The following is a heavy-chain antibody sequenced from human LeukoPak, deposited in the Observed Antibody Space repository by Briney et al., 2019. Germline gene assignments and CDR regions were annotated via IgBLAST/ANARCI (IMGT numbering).Heavy chain of an antibody. CDR1: GASITSSSYF. J-gene: IGHJ5*02. V-gene: IGHV4-39*01. CDR2: IYHSGNT. D-gene: IGHD3-22*01. Sequence: SETLSLTCTVSGASITSSSYFWGWIRQPPGKGLEWIGSIYHSGNTYYNPSLKSRATISVDTSKNQFSLKVTSVTAADTAVYYCARPKSSGYNWFDPWGQGTLVTVSS. CDR3: ARPKSSGYNWFDP.